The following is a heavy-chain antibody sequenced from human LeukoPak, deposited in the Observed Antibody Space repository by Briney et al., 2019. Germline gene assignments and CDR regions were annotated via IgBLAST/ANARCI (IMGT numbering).Heavy chain of an antibody. Sequence: SVKVPCKASGGTFSSYAISWVRQAPGQGLEWMGRIIPILGIANYAQKFQGRVTITADKSTSTAYMELSSLRSEDTAVYYCARLLGGSGTGGRQFDYWGQGTLVTVSS. CDR2: IIPILGIA. CDR1: GGTFSSYA. J-gene: IGHJ4*02. D-gene: IGHD3-10*01. V-gene: IGHV1-69*04. CDR3: ARLLGGSGTGGRQFDY.